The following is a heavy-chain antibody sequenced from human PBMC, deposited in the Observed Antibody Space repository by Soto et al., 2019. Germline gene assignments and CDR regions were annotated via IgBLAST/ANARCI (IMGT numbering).Heavy chain of an antibody. CDR2: IDPSDSYT. D-gene: IGHD3-22*01. CDR3: ARSHPYYYDSSGLSSDGMDV. J-gene: IGHJ6*02. CDR1: GYSFTSYW. Sequence: GESLKISCKGSGYSFTSYWISWVRQMPGKGLEWMGRIDPSDSYTNYSPSFQGHVTISADKPISTAYLQWSSLKASDTAMYYCARSHPYYYDSSGLSSDGMDVWGQGTTVTVSS. V-gene: IGHV5-10-1*01.